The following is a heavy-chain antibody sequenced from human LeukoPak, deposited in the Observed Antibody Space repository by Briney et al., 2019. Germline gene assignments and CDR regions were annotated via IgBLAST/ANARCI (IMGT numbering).Heavy chain of an antibody. V-gene: IGHV1-2*02. J-gene: IGHJ6*02. Sequence: ASVRVSCRASGYTFTGYYMHWVRQAPGQGLEWMGWINPSSGGTNYAEKFQGRVTITRDTSISTAHMELSRLRSDDTAVYYNARHYNSRSWYSAYYYYYGMHVWGQGTTVTVPS. CDR3: ARHYNSRSWYSAYYYYYGMHV. CDR1: GYTFTGYY. CDR2: INPSSGGT. D-gene: IGHD6-13*01.